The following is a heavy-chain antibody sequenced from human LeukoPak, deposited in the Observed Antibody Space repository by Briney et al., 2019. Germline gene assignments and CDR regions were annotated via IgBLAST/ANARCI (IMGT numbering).Heavy chain of an antibody. J-gene: IGHJ4*02. D-gene: IGHD1-7*01. CDR1: GFTFSSYS. CDR2: ISSSSSYI. V-gene: IGHV3-21*01. CDR3: ARGMRTLRAADY. Sequence: GGSLRLSCAASGFTFSSYSMNWVRQAPGKGLEWVSSISSSSSYIYYADSVKGRFTISRDNVKNSLYLQMNSLRTEDTAVYYCARGMRTLRAADYWGQGTLVTVSS.